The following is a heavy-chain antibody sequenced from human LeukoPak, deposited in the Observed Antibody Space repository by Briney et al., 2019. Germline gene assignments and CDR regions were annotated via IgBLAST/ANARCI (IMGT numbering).Heavy chain of an antibody. D-gene: IGHD2-2*02. CDR3: ARVYCSSTSCYTWFDP. Sequence: GASVKVSCKASGYTFTSYYMHWVRQAPGQGLEWMGIINPSGGSTSYAQKFQGRVTMTRDTSTSTVYMELSSLRSEDTAVYYCARVYCSSTSCYTWFDPWGQGTLVNVSS. J-gene: IGHJ5*02. V-gene: IGHV1-46*01. CDR1: GYTFTSYY. CDR2: INPSGGST.